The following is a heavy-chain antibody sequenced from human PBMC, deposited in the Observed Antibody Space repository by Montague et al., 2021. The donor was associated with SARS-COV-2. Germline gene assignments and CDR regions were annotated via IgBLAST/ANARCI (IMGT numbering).Heavy chain of an antibody. CDR1: GGSFSGFY. CDR3: ARGVFTVGGTSFDY. J-gene: IGHJ4*02. D-gene: IGHD6-19*01. V-gene: IGHV4-34*01. Sequence: SETLSLTCAVSGGSFSGFYWTWIRQPPGKGLEWVGEIHHSGSATYNPSLETRVSMTVDTSKKEFSLRLYSVTGADTAVYFCARGVFTVGGTSFDYWGRETWSPSPQ. CDR2: IHHSGSA.